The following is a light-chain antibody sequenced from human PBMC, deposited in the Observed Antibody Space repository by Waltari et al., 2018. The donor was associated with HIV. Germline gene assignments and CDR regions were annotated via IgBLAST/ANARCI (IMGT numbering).Light chain of an antibody. CDR3: QQNFSAAIT. V-gene: IGKV1-39*01. Sequence: DILMTQSPSSLSASVGETVTITCRASPNINNYLNWHQQRPGKPPNLLIYGASSRQPGAPSMFSARSSGANFTLTITLLQPEDFASYYCQQNFSAAITLGQGTRL. J-gene: IGKJ5*01. CDR1: PNINNY. CDR2: GAS.